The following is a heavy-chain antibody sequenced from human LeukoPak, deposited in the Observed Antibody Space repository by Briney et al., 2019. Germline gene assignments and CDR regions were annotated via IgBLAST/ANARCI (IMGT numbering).Heavy chain of an antibody. D-gene: IGHD3-3*01. V-gene: IGHV1-18*01. CDR2: ISAYNGNT. CDR1: GYTFTSYG. J-gene: IGHJ4*02. CDR3: ARAGLAYDFWSGYFGPPDFDY. Sequence: ASVKVSCKASGYTFTSYGISWVRQAPGQGLEWMGWISAYNGNTNYAQKLQGRVTMTTDTSTSTAYMELRSLRPDDTAVYYCARAGLAYDFWSGYFGPPDFDYWGQGTLVTVSA.